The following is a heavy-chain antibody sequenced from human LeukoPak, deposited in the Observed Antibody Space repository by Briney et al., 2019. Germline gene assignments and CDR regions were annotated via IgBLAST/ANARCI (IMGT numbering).Heavy chain of an antibody. CDR2: IWYDGSTK. D-gene: IGHD3/OR15-3a*01. J-gene: IGHJ4*02. CDR1: GFTFSNYG. V-gene: IGHV3-33*01. CDR3: AREAWTRALGYFDY. Sequence: GGSLRLSCAASGFTFSNYGMHWVRQAPGKGLEWVAVIWYDGSTKYYADSVKGRFTIYRDNSKNTLYLQMNSLRAEDTAVYYCAREAWTRALGYFDYWGQGTLVTVSS.